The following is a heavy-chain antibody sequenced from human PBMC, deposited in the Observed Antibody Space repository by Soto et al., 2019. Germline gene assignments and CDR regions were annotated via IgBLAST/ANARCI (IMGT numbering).Heavy chain of an antibody. V-gene: IGHV4-4*02. J-gene: IGHJ4*02. CDR2: XHHSGXT. D-gene: IGHD6-13*01. CDR3: SRPEPFKAAGPY. CDR1: SDSITSSYW. Sequence: XXTLSLTCAVSSDSITSSYWSWLRQPPGKGREGIADXHHSGXTNYNQYLKSXXIISLDRXXNQFYLQLNSMTAADTAVYYCSRPEPFKAAGPYWGQGTLVTVSS.